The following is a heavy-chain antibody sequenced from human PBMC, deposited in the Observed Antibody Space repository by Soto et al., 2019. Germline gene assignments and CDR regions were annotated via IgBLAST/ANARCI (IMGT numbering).Heavy chain of an antibody. CDR2: LTASGLNT. D-gene: IGHD2-8*01. J-gene: IGHJ6*01. CDR3: AKGLGNAKEV. CDR1: GFNFGSYG. V-gene: IGHV3-23*01. Sequence: GGGLVQPGGSLRLSCSASGFNFGSYGMSWVRQAPGKGLEWVSGLTASGLNTYYTDSVKGRFTISRDNSRNTVYLQMSGLRVEDTAVFHCAKGLGNAKEVW.